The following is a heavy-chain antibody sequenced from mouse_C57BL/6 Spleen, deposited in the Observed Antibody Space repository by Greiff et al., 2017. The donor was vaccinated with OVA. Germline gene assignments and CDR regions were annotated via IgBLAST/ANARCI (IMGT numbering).Heavy chain of an antibody. V-gene: IGHV1-52*01. D-gene: IGHD1-2*01. Sequence: QVQLQQPGAELVRPGSSVKLSCKASGYTFTSYWMQWVKQRPIQGLEWIGNIDPSDSETHYNQKFKDKATLTVDKSSSTAYMQLSSLTSEDSAVYYCAREYDGGFAYWGQGTLVTVSA. CDR3: AREYDGGFAY. CDR1: GYTFTSYW. CDR2: IDPSDSET. J-gene: IGHJ3*01.